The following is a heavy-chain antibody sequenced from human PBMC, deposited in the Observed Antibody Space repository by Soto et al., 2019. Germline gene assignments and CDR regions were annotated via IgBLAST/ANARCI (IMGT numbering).Heavy chain of an antibody. CDR3: ARASGITMVRGGYYYYYGIDV. CDR2: IYSGGST. CDR1: GFTVSSNY. V-gene: IGHV3-53*01. Sequence: GSLRLSCAASGFTVSSNYMSWVRQAPGKGRERVSVIYSGGSTYYADSVKGRFTISRDNSKNTLYLQMNSLRAEDTAVYYCARASGITMVRGGYYYYYGIDVWGQGTTVTVSS. D-gene: IGHD3-10*01. J-gene: IGHJ6*02.